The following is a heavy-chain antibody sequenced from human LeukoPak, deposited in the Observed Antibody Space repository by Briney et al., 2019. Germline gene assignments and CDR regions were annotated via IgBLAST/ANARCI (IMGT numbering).Heavy chain of an antibody. D-gene: IGHD6-25*01. V-gene: IGHV3-30*18. Sequence: PGGSLRLSCAASGFTFSSFGMHWVRQAPGRGLEWVSLISYDGSDKFYADSVAGRFTISRDKSKNTLYLQMNSLRVEDTAVYYCAKDIAAAGTITYFHQWGQGTLVTASS. CDR3: AKDIAAAGTITYFHQ. J-gene: IGHJ1*01. CDR1: GFTFSSFG. CDR2: ISYDGSDK.